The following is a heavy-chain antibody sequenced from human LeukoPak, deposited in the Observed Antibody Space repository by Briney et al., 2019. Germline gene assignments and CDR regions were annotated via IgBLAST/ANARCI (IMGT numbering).Heavy chain of an antibody. D-gene: IGHD3-22*01. CDR1: GYSIRSGFY. CDR3: ARPPVNYYDSSGYPVAFDI. Sequence: SETLSLTCTVSGYSIRSGFYWGWIRQPPGKGLEWIGSIYYSGSTYYNPSLKSRVTISVDTSKNQFSLKLSSVTAADTAVYYCARPPVNYYDSSGYPVAFDIWGQGTMVTVSS. V-gene: IGHV4-38-2*02. J-gene: IGHJ3*02. CDR2: IYYSGST.